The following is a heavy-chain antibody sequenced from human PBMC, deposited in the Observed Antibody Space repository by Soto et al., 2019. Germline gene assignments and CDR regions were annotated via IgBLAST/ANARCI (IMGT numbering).Heavy chain of an antibody. Sequence: GGSMRLSCAASGFTFSSYAMSWVRQAPGKGLEWVSAISGSGGSTYYADSVKGRFTISRDNSKNTLYLQMNSLRAEDTAVYYCAKGPSSTLYSSSSAPWGQGTLFTVSS. V-gene: IGHV3-23*01. CDR2: ISGSGGST. CDR1: GFTFSSYA. CDR3: AKGPSSTLYSSSSAP. D-gene: IGHD6-6*01. J-gene: IGHJ5*02.